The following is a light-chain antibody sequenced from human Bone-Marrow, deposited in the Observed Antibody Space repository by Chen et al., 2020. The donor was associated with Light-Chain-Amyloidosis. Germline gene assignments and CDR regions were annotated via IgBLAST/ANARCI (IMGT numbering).Light chain of an antibody. V-gene: IGLV2-14*01. CDR1: SSDVGGDNH. CDR3: SSYGIANTLV. CDR2: EVT. Sequence: QSALTQPASVSVSPGQSTTISCTGTSSDVGGDNHVSWYQQHPDKAPKLMIYEVTNLPSWVPDRFSGSKSNNTASLTISGLQTEDEADYFCSSYGIANTLVFGSGTRVTVL. J-gene: IGLJ1*01.